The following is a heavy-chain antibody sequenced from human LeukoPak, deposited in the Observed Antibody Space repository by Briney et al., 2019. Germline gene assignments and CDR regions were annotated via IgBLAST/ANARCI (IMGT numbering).Heavy chain of an antibody. CDR2: VNPNNGVT. CDR1: EDTFTGYY. CDR3: ATEHCTRTNCYEPYYQGMDV. D-gene: IGHD2-2*01. Sequence: ASVKVSCKASEDTFTGYYIRWVRQAPGQGLEWMGWVNPNNGVTEYAQEFQGRVTMTRDTSLSTAYMELSRLRSDDTAVYYCATEHCTRTNCYEPYYQGMDVRRRPSTVTVSS. J-gene: IGHJ6*02. V-gene: IGHV1-2*02.